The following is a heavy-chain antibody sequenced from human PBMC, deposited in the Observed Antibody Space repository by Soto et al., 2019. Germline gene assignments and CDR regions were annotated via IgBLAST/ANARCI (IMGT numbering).Heavy chain of an antibody. CDR3: ARDQPVYDILTERDL. D-gene: IGHD3-9*01. Sequence: QVQLVQSGAEVKKPGASVKVSCKASGYTFTSYGISWVRQAPGQGLAWMGWVSTYNGDTHYPQNFQGRVIMTTDTSTNTAYMELKSLRSDDTAIYFCARDQPVYDILTERDLWGQGTLVTVSS. J-gene: IGHJ4*02. CDR1: GYTFTSYG. CDR2: VSTYNGDT. V-gene: IGHV1-18*01.